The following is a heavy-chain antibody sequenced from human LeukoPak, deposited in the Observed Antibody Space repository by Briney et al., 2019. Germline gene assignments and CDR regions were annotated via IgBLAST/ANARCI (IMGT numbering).Heavy chain of an antibody. V-gene: IGHV3-53*01. J-gene: IGHJ4*02. Sequence: GGSLRLSCAASGLNVGGNYMSWVRQAPGKGPEWVSVMYSSGATSYADSVKGRFTISRDNSKNTLYLQMNSLRAEDTAVYYCAGAPNWQRWGQGTLVTVSS. CDR1: GLNVGGNY. D-gene: IGHD4/OR15-4a*01. CDR2: MYSSGAT. CDR3: AGAPNWQR.